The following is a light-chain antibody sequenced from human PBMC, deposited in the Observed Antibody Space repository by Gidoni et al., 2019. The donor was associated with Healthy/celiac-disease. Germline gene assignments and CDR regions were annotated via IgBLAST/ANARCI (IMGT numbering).Light chain of an antibody. CDR3: QQSYSTLKT. Sequence: DFHMTPSPSSLSASVGDRVTITYRASQRISSYLNWYKQKPGKAHKLLIYAASSLQSGVPSRFSGSGSGTDLNLTISSLQPEDFATYYCQQSYSTLKTFGQGTKVEIK. CDR1: QRISSY. J-gene: IGKJ1*01. V-gene: IGKV1-39*01. CDR2: AAS.